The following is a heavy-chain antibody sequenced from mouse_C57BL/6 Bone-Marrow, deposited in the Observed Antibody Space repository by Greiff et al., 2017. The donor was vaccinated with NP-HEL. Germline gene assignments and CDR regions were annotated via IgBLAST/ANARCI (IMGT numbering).Heavy chain of an antibody. CDR3: ARSGNGSSYYYAMDY. CDR1: GYTFTDYY. J-gene: IGHJ4*01. V-gene: IGHV1-26*01. D-gene: IGHD1-1*01. Sequence: VQLKQSGPELVKPGASVKISCKASGYTFTDYYMNWVKQSHGKSLEWIGDINPNNGGTSYNQKFKGKATLTVDKSSSTAYMELRSLTSEDSAVYYCARSGNGSSYYYAMDYWGQGTSVTVSS. CDR2: INPNNGGT.